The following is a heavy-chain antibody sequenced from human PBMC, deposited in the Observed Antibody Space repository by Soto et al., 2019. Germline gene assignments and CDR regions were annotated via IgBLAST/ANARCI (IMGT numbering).Heavy chain of an antibody. D-gene: IGHD3-10*01. CDR1: GGSFVGYY. CDR2: INHTGST. Sequence: LEMLSLTCAVYGGSFVGYYWSCIRQPPGKGLEWIGEINHTGSTNYNPSLKSRVTISVDTSKNQFSLKLSSVTAADTAVYYCAGDSFMVRGVNNCFDSWGKGTLVTGSS. V-gene: IGHV4-34*01. CDR3: AGDSFMVRGVNNCFDS. J-gene: IGHJ5*01.